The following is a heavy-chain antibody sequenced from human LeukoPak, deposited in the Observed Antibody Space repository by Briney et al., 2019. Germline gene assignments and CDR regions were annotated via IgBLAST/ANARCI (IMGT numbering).Heavy chain of an antibody. CDR2: ISVGGHST. V-gene: IGHV3-23*01. CDR3: AKESGPADLDY. CDR1: GFTCSSYA. D-gene: IGHD1-26*01. J-gene: IGHJ4*02. Sequence: QPGGSLRLSCAASGFTCSSYAMSWVRQAPGKGLEWVSAISVGGHSTYYPDSVKVRFNISRAISKNTLYLQMNSLRAEDTDVYYCAKESGPADLDYWGQGTLVTVSS.